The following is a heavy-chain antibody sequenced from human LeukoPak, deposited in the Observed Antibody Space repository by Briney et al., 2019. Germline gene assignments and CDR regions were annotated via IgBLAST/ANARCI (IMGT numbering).Heavy chain of an antibody. D-gene: IGHD4-17*01. Sequence: GASVKVSCKVSGYTLTELSMHWVRQATGQGLEWMGWMNPNSGNTGYAQKFQGRVTMTRNTSISTAYMELSSLRSEDTAVYYCARGAPVTPPFDYWGQGTLVTVSS. CDR2: MNPNSGNT. J-gene: IGHJ4*02. V-gene: IGHV1-8*01. CDR1: GYTLTELS. CDR3: ARGAPVTPPFDY.